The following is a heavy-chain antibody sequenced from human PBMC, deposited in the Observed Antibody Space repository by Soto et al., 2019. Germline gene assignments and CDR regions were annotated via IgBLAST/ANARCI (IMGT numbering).Heavy chain of an antibody. D-gene: IGHD1-1*01. CDR3: ARGRYGDY. V-gene: IGHV1-18*01. J-gene: IGHJ4*02. Sequence: QVHLVQSGAEVKKPGASVKVSCKSSGYTFTSYGITWVRQAPGQGLEWMGWISAHNGNTDYAQKLQGRVIVTRDTSTSTDYTELRSLRSDDTAVYYCARGRYGDYWGQGALVTVSS. CDR1: GYTFTSYG. CDR2: ISAHNGNT.